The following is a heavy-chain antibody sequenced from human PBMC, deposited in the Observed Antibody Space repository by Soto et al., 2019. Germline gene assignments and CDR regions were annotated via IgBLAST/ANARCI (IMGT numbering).Heavy chain of an antibody. CDR1: GGSISSSSYY. D-gene: IGHD3-22*01. V-gene: IGHV4-39*01. Sequence: QLQLQESGPGLVKPSETLSLTCTVSGGSISSSSYYWGWIRQPPGKGLEWIGSIYYSGSTYYNPSLKSRFTISVDPSKNQFALKLSSVTAADTAVYYCARVPSYYYDSSGYYPTYFDYWGQGTLVTVSS. CDR3: ARVPSYYYDSSGYYPTYFDY. J-gene: IGHJ4*02. CDR2: IYYSGST.